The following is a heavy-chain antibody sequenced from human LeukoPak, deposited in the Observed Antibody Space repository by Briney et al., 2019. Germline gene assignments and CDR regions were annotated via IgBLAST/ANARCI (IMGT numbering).Heavy chain of an antibody. V-gene: IGHV3-74*03. CDR1: GFTFSSCW. Sequence: GGSLRLSCAASGFTFSSCWMHWVRQAPGKGLVWVSRINGDGSSTTYADSVRGRFTISRDNTKNSLYLQMTSLRAEDTAFYYCAREVATQDYYYYMDGWGKGTTVIVSS. CDR3: AREVATQDYYYYMDG. CDR2: INGDGSST. D-gene: IGHD4-23*01. J-gene: IGHJ6*03.